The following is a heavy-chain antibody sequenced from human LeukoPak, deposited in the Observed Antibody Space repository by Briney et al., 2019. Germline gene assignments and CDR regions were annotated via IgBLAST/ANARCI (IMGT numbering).Heavy chain of an antibody. D-gene: IGHD6-13*01. Sequence: ASVKVSCKASGYTFTSYGISWVRQAPGQGLEWMGWISAYNGNTNYAQKLQGRVTMTTDTSTSTAYMELRSLRSDDTAVYYCATDLRRYSSSWYGDYWGQGTLVTVSS. CDR3: ATDLRRYSSSWYGDY. V-gene: IGHV1-18*01. J-gene: IGHJ4*02. CDR1: GYTFTSYG. CDR2: ISAYNGNT.